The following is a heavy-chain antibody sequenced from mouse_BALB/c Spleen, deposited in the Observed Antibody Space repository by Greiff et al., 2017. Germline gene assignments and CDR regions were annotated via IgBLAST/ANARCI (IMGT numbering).Heavy chain of an antibody. CDR2: ISDGGSYT. D-gene: IGHD2-4*01. Sequence: EVMLVESGGGLVKPGGSLKLSCAASGFTFSDYYMYWVRQTPEKRLEWVATISDGGSYTYYPDSVKGRFTISRDNAKNNLYLQMSSLKSEDTAMYYCARGVITTLYYAMDYWGQGTSVTVSS. V-gene: IGHV5-4*02. CDR1: GFTFSDYY. J-gene: IGHJ4*01. CDR3: ARGVITTLYYAMDY.